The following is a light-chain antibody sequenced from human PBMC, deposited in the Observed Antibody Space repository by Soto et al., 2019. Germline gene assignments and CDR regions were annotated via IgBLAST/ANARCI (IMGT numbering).Light chain of an antibody. CDR1: QSVTTN. J-gene: IGKJ1*01. V-gene: IGKV3-15*01. Sequence: EIVMTQSPATLSVSPGERATLSCRVSQSVTTNLAWYQQKPGQAPRLLIYAASTRATGIPARFSGSGSGTELTLTISSLQSEDFAVYFCQQYNYWPRTFGQGTKVEIK. CDR2: AAS. CDR3: QQYNYWPRT.